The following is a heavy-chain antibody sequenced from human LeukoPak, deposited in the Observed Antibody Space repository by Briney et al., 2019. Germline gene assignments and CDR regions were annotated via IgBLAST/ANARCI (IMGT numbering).Heavy chain of an antibody. V-gene: IGHV4-61*05. CDR1: GGSISSSSYY. D-gene: IGHD2-8*01. CDR3: ARFQSQYCTNGSRCPYYYYMDV. Sequence: PSETLSLTCTVSGGSISSSSYYWGWIRQPPGKGLEWIGYIYYSGSTNYNPSLKSRVTISVDTSKNQFSLKLSSVTAADTAVYYCARFQSQYCTNGSRCPYYYYMDVWGKGTTVTVSS. CDR2: IYYSGST. J-gene: IGHJ6*03.